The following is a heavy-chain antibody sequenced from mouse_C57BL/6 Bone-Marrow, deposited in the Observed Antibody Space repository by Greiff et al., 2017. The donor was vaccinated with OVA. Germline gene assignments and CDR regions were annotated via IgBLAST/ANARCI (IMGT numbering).Heavy chain of an antibody. Sequence: EVKVVESGGGLVKPGGSLKLSCAASGFTFSDYGMHWVRQAPGKGLEWVAYISSGSSTIYYADTVKGRFTISRDNAKNTLFLQMTSLRSEDTAMYYCARGYDYRAMDYWGQGTSVTVSS. V-gene: IGHV5-17*01. CDR3: ARGYDYRAMDY. D-gene: IGHD2-4*01. J-gene: IGHJ4*01. CDR2: ISSGSSTI. CDR1: GFTFSDYG.